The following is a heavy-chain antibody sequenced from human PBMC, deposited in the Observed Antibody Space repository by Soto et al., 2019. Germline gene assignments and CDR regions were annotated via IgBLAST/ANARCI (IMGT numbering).Heavy chain of an antibody. CDR1: GGTFSSYT. CDR2: IIPILGIA. J-gene: IGHJ4*02. CDR3: AKIAVAGTTSIDY. Sequence: ASVKVSCKASGGTFSSYTISWVRQAPGQGLEWMGRIIPILGIANYAQKFQGRVTITADKSTSTAYMELSSLRSEDTAVYYCAKIAVAGTTSIDYWGQGTLVTVS. V-gene: IGHV1-69*02. D-gene: IGHD6-19*01.